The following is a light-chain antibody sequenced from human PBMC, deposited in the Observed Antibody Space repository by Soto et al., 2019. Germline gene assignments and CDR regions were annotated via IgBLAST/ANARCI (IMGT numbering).Light chain of an antibody. V-gene: IGLV1-40*01. J-gene: IGLJ2*01. CDR1: SSNIGAAYD. CDR3: QSYDSSLSGVV. Sequence: QSVLTQPPSVSGAPGQRVTISCTGTSSNIGAAYDVHWYQQVPGTAPKLLIYVNSNRPSGVPGRFSGSKSGTSASLAITGLQAEDEADYYCQSYDSSLSGVVFGGGTKVTVL. CDR2: VNS.